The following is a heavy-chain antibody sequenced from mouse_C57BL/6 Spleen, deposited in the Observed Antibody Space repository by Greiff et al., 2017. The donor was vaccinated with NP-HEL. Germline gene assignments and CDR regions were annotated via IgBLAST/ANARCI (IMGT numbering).Heavy chain of an antibody. J-gene: IGHJ4*01. CDR3: ARKGDYGNLYYYAMDY. V-gene: IGHV1-9*01. CDR2: ILPGSGST. D-gene: IGHD2-1*01. Sequence: QVQLKQSGAELMKPGASVKLSCKATGYTFTGYWIEWVKQRPGHGLEWIGEILPGSGSTTYNEKFKGKATFTADTSSNTAYMQLSSLTTEDSAIYYCARKGDYGNLYYYAMDYWGQGTSVTVSS. CDR1: GYTFTGYW.